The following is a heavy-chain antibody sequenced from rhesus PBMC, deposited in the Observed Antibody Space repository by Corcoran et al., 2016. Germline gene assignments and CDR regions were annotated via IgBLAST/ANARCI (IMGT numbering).Heavy chain of an antibody. V-gene: IGHV3-100*02. J-gene: IGHJ4*01. CDR3: TRDGAAARFDY. D-gene: IGHD6-25*01. CDR2: ISESVGTI. Sequence: DVQLVESGGGLVKPGGSLRLSCVASGFTFISYEMHWVLQAPGKGLEWVSVISESVGTIYYADSVKCRFTISRDNAKNSLCLQMNSLRAEDTAVYYCTRDGAAARFDYWGQGVLVTVSS. CDR1: GFTFISYE.